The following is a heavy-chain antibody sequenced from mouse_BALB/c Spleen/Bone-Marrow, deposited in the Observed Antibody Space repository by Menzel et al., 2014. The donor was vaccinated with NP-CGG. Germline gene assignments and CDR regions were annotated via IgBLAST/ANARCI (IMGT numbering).Heavy chain of an antibody. V-gene: IGHV14-3*02. CDR1: GFNIKDTY. CDR2: IDPANGNT. CDR3: ASYRYAWYLFV. Sequence: VHVKQSGAELVKPGASVKLSCTASGFNIKDTYMHWVKQRPEQGLEWIGRIDPANGNTNYEPKYKGKASITTDTYTNTTNLQLNSLTSEDTAVYYCASYRYAWYLFVWGAGTTVSVSS. D-gene: IGHD2-14*01. J-gene: IGHJ1*01.